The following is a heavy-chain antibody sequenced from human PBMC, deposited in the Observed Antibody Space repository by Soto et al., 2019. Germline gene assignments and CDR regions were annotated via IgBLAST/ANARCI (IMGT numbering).Heavy chain of an antibody. D-gene: IGHD3-22*01. V-gene: IGHV3-11*06. J-gene: IGHJ6*02. Sequence: GGSLRLSCAASGFTFSDYYMSWIRQAPGKGLEWVSYISSSSSYTNYADSVKGRFTISRDNAKNSLYLQMNSLRAEDTAVYYCARVRARTYYYDSSGSYGMDVWGQGTTVTVSS. CDR2: ISSSSSYT. CDR1: GFTFSDYY. CDR3: ARVRARTYYYDSSGSYGMDV.